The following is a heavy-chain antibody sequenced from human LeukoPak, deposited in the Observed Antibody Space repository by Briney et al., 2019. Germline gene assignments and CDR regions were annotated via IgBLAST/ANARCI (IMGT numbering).Heavy chain of an antibody. Sequence: GGSLRLSCAASGFTVSSNYMAWVRQPPGKGLEWVSVIFGGGGTYYAGSVRGRFTISRDNSQNTLFLQMNSLRAEDTAVYYCASWPGAWYGEDYWGQGIRVTVSS. V-gene: IGHV3-53*01. CDR2: IFGGGGT. J-gene: IGHJ4*02. D-gene: IGHD3-10*01. CDR3: ASWPGAWYGEDY. CDR1: GFTVSSNY.